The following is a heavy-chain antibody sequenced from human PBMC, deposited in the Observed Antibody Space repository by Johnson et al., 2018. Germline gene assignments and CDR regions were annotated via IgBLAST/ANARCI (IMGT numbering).Heavy chain of an antibody. Sequence: QVQLVQSGGGVVQPGRSLRLSCAASGFTFSSYGMHWVRQAPGTGLAWVAVIAYDGSRKYHADSVKGRFTISRANAKNTLYLQMNSLSAEDTAGYYCAKDRVSAGGFAFDIWGQGTMVTVSS. D-gene: IGHD6-13*01. CDR3: AKDRVSAGGFAFDI. CDR2: IAYDGSRK. V-gene: IGHV3-30*18. J-gene: IGHJ3*02. CDR1: GFTFSSYG.